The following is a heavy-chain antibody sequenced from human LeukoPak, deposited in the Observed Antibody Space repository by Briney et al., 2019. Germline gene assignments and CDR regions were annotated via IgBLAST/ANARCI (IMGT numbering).Heavy chain of an antibody. D-gene: IGHD6-25*01. CDR3: ARHSGTYPIDY. V-gene: IGHV4-39*01. Sequence: SETLSLTCTVSGGSISSYYWGWIRQPPGKGLEWIGSIYYSGSTHYNPSLKSRVTISVDTSKNQFSLNLSTVSGSDTAVYYCARHSGTYPIDYWGQGTLVTVSS. CDR2: IYYSGST. J-gene: IGHJ4*02. CDR1: GGSISSYY.